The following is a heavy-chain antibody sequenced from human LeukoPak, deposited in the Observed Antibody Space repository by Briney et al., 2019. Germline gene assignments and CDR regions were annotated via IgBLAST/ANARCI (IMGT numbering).Heavy chain of an antibody. J-gene: IGHJ4*02. V-gene: IGHV1-46*02. Sequence: GGSVQVSCKDSGYYFYTDNMHWMRQAPGQRREWMGIIYSGGGYTSAQKFQGRVTMTRDTSTSAVYMDLSSLRSEDTAVYYCARETPDSYYFDYWGQGTLVTVSS. D-gene: IGHD3-22*01. CDR3: ARETPDSYYFDY. CDR2: IYSGGGYT. CDR1: GYYFYTDN.